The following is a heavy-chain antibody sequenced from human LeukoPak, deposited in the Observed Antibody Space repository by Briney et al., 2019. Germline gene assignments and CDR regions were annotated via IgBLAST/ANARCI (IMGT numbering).Heavy chain of an antibody. Sequence: GRSLRLSCATSGFTFNDYAMYWVRQAPGKGLEWVSGISWNSRSIAYADSAKGRFTISRDNAKNSLYLQMNSLRAEDMALYYCAKEGSSWSTFDYWGQGTLVTASS. CDR2: ISWNSRSI. J-gene: IGHJ4*02. D-gene: IGHD6-13*01. CDR1: GFTFNDYA. V-gene: IGHV3-9*03. CDR3: AKEGSSWSTFDY.